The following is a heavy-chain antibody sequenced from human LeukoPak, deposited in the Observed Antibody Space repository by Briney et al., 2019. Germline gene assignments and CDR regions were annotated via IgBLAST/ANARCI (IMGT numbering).Heavy chain of an antibody. CDR1: GFSIRNNY. V-gene: IGHV3-53*01. Sequence: GGSLRLSCAASGFSIRNNYMSWVRQAPGKGLEWVPVIYSGGSTSYADSVKGRFAISRDNSKNTLYFQMNSLRAEDTAVYYCARNPFPSVAGPGGQHWGQGTLVTVSS. D-gene: IGHD6-19*01. CDR2: IYSGGST. CDR3: ARNPFPSVAGPGGQH. J-gene: IGHJ1*01.